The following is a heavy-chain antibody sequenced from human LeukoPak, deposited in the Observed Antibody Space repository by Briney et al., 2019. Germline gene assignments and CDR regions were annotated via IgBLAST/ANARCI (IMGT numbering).Heavy chain of an antibody. CDR3: ATSTVSIAAAGTVWFDP. V-gene: IGHV3-23*01. D-gene: IGHD6-13*01. CDR1: GFTFSSYA. J-gene: IGHJ5*02. Sequence: GGSLRLSCAASGFTFSSYAMSWVRQAPGKGLEWVSAISGSGGSTYYADSVKGRFTTSRDNSKNTLYLQMNSLRAEDTAVYYCATSTVSIAAAGTVWFDPWGQGTLVTVSS. CDR2: ISGSGGST.